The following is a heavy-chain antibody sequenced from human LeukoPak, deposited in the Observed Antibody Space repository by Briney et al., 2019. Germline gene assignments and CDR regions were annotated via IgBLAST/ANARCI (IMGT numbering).Heavy chain of an antibody. Sequence: PSETLSLTCTVSGGSISSYYWSWIRQPPGMGLEWIGYIYYSGSTYYNPSLQSRVTISVDTSKNQSSLKLNSVTAADTAVYYCARVAAATTNPRFDYWGQGTLVTVSS. CDR1: GGSISSYY. D-gene: IGHD5-24*01. J-gene: IGHJ4*02. CDR3: ARVAAATTNPRFDY. V-gene: IGHV4-59*06. CDR2: IYYSGST.